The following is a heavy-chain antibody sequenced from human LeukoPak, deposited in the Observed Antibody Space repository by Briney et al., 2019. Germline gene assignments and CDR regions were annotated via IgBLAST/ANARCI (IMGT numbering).Heavy chain of an antibody. D-gene: IGHD3-22*01. V-gene: IGHV4-34*01. J-gene: IGHJ4*02. CDR3: ARDVIYYYDSSGYIDY. Sequence: SEALSLTCAVNGGSFSRHFWNWIRQPPGKGLEWIGEIYHSGTTNYNPSLKSRLTISVDTSRNQFSLKLSSVTAADTAVYYCARDVIYYYDSSGYIDYWGQGTLVTVSS. CDR2: IYHSGTT. CDR1: GGSFSRHF.